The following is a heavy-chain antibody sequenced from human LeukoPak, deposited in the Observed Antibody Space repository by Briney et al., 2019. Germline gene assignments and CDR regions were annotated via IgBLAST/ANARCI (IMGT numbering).Heavy chain of an antibody. CDR1: GYTFTSYP. Sequence: AASVKVSCKPSGYTFTSYPLNWVRQAPGQGLEWMGWMNPNSGNTGYAQKFQGRVTMTRNTSISTAYMELSSLRSEDTAVYYCARAPQVGNFLRGYYYYGMDVWGQGTTVTVSS. J-gene: IGHJ6*02. CDR2: MNPNSGNT. V-gene: IGHV1-8*02. D-gene: IGHD3-10*01. CDR3: ARAPQVGNFLRGYYYYGMDV.